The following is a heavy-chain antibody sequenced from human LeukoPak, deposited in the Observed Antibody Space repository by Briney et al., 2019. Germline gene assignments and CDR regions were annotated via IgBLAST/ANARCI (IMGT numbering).Heavy chain of an antibody. V-gene: IGHV3-69-1*01. CDR2: VMYNTLHI. J-gene: IGHJ4*02. CDR3: AREPLEALAGTSDY. D-gene: IGHD6-19*01. Sequence: PGGSLRLSCVGSGFTFSDYNMTWVRQAPGKGLEWVSSVMYNTLHIYYADSVKGRFTVSRDNAKNSLYLQMDSLRAEDTAVYYCAREPLEALAGTSDYWGQGTLVTVSS. CDR1: GFTFSDYN.